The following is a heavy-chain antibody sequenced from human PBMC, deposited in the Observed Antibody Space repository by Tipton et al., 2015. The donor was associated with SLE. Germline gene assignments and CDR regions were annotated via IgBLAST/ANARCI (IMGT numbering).Heavy chain of an antibody. J-gene: IGHJ3*02. Sequence: TLSLTCTVSGASVSSSVYSWGWIRQPPGKGLQWIGAMFYTGSAHYNPSLKGRVAISVDTSKNVFSLNLSSVTAADTAVYYCARAFGAHDAFDIWGQGTMVTVSS. CDR2: MFYTGSA. CDR1: GASVSSSVYS. CDR3: ARAFGAHDAFDI. D-gene: IGHD3-10*01. V-gene: IGHV4-39*07.